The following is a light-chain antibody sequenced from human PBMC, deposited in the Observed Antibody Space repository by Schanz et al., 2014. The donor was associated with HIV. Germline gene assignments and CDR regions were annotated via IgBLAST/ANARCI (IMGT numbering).Light chain of an antibody. CDR1: RSVNSN. J-gene: IGKJ4*01. V-gene: IGKV3-15*01. CDR2: RAS. CDR3: QQYNSWTPKLT. Sequence: EIVMTQSPVTLSVSPGERVTLSCRASRSVNSNLAWYQQKPGQAPRLLIYRASTRATGIPARFSGSGSGTEFTLTINSLQSEDFAVYYCQQYNSWTPKLTFGGGTKVEIK.